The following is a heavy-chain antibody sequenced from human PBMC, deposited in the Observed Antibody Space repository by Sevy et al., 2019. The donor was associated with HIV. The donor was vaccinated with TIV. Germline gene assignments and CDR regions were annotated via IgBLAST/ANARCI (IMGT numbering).Heavy chain of an antibody. CDR2: IRNDGSNK. CDR3: ARDYQPYSSYGQNWFDP. CDR1: GFTFSNYG. V-gene: IGHV3-30*02. Sequence: GGSLRLSCAASGFTFSNYGMHWVRQAPGKGLEWVAFIRNDGSNKYYVDSVKGRFTISRDNSKNTLYLQMNSLRAEDTAVYYCARDYQPYSSYGQNWFDPWGQGSLVTVSS. D-gene: IGHD5-12*01. J-gene: IGHJ5*02.